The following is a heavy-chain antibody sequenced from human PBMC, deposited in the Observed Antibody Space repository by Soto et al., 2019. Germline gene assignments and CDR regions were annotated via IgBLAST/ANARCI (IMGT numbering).Heavy chain of an antibody. CDR3: TRERGGMDG. CDR1: GYTFTRYV. D-gene: IGHD3-10*01. V-gene: IGHV1-3*05. Sequence: QVQLVQSGAEEKKPGASVKVSCKASGYTFTRYVRHWVRQATGQRLEWMGWINAGNGNTKYSQKFQGRVTITRDTSACTAYVELSSIRSEDTAVDVCTRERGGMDGWGQGATGTVAS. CDR2: INAGNGNT. J-gene: IGHJ6*02.